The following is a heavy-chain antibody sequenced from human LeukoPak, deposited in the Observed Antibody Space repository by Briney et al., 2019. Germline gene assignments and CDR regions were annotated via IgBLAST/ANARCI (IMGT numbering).Heavy chain of an antibody. CDR2: ISAYNGNT. D-gene: IGHD1-1*01. J-gene: IGHJ6*03. V-gene: IGHV1-18*01. Sequence: SVXXSCKASYYTFTNYGITWVRQAPGQGLEWMGWISAYNGNTFYAQNLQGRVTMTTDTSTSTAYMELRSLTSGDTAVYYCARVLEITNYYYYMDVWGKGTTVTVSS. CDR3: ARVLEITNYYYYMDV. CDR1: YYTFTNYG.